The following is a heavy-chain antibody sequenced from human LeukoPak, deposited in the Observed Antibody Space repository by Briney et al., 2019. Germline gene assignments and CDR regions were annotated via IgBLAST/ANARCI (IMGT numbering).Heavy chain of an antibody. CDR1: GYTFTSYY. V-gene: IGHV1-46*01. CDR2: INPSGGST. CDR3: ARADPTRYLDL. Sequence: GASVKVSCKASGYTFTSYYMHWVRQAPGQGLEWMGIINPSGGSTSFAQKFQVRVTMTRDTSTSTVYMELSSLRSEDTAVYYCARADPTRYLDLWGRGTLVTFSS. J-gene: IGHJ2*01.